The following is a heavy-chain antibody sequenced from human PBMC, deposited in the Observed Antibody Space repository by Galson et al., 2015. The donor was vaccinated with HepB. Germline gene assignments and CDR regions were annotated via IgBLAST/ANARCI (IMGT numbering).Heavy chain of an antibody. J-gene: IGHJ4*02. V-gene: IGHV3-15*01. CDR2: IKSETDGGTT. D-gene: IGHD2-8*01. CDR1: GFTFSNVW. CDR3: TTESFCTSVSCYTLLFDY. Sequence: SLRLSCAASGFTFSNVWMSWVRQAPRKGLEWAGRIKSETDGGTTDYAAPVKGRFTVSRDDSKNTLYLQMNSLRTEDTAVYYCTTESFCTSVSCYTLLFDYWGQGTLVTVSS.